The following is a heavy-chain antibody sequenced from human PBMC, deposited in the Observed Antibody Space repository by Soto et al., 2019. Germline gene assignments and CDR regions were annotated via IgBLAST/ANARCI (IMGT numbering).Heavy chain of an antibody. J-gene: IGHJ4*02. Sequence: SETLSLTCTVSGGSINNYYWSWIRQPAGKGLEWIGRIYTSGSTNYNPSLKSRVTMSVDTSKNQFSLKLNSVTAADTAVYYCAKDRITGTVFDYWGQGTLVTVS. CDR2: IYTSGST. CDR3: AKDRITGTVFDY. CDR1: GGSINNYY. D-gene: IGHD1-20*01. V-gene: IGHV4-4*07.